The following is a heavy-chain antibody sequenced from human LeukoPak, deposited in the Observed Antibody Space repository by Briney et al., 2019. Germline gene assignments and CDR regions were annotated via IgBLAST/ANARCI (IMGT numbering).Heavy chain of an antibody. V-gene: IGHV3-30*18. Sequence: GGSLRLSCAASGFTFSSYGMHWVRQAPGKGLEWVAVISYDGSNKYYADSVKGRFTISRDNSKNTLYLQMNSLRAEDTAVYYCAKDGRFGELLSSYYYYYYMDDWGKGTTVTVSS. CDR2: ISYDGSNK. CDR3: AKDGRFGELLSSYYYYYYMDD. J-gene: IGHJ6*03. D-gene: IGHD3-10*01. CDR1: GFTFSSYG.